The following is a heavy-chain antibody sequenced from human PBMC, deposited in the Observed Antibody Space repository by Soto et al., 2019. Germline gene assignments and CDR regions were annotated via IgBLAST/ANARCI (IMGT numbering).Heavy chain of an antibody. CDR1: GFTFRGYT. V-gene: IGHV3-21*01. CDR2: ITSGSSYI. CDR3: ARSSFDY. J-gene: IGHJ4*02. Sequence: GGSLRLSCAASGFTFRGYTMNWVRQAPGKGLEWVSSITSGSSYIYYADSVKGRFTISRDNAKNSLYLQINSLRAEDTAMYYCARSSFDYWGQGTLVTVSS.